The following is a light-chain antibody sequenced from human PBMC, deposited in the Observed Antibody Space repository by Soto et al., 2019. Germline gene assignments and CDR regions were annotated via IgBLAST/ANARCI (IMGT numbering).Light chain of an antibody. CDR3: SSYTSSATWV. Sequence: QLVLTQPPSASGSPGQSVAISCTGTSSDVGGYNYVSWYQQHPGKAPKLMIYEVSDRPPGVSNRFSGSKSGNTASLTISGLQADDEADYYCSSYTSSATWVFGEGTKLTVL. V-gene: IGLV2-14*01. CDR1: SSDVGGYNY. CDR2: EVS. J-gene: IGLJ3*02.